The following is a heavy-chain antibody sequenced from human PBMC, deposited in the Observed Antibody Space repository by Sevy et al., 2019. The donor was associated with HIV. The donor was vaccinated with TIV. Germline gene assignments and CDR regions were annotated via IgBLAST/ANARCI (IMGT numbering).Heavy chain of an antibody. V-gene: IGHV5-51*01. Sequence: GESLKISCQDSGDNSNTDWIAWVRQLPGKGLEYMGLVDPDDSDTRYSPSFQGQVIMSADEAINTVYLQWNSLKASDSATYYCARLSNYGAYPDTYYYVMDVWGQGTTVTVSS. CDR3: ARLSNYGAYPDTYYYVMDV. J-gene: IGHJ6*02. CDR1: GDNSNTDW. CDR2: VDPDDSDT. D-gene: IGHD4-17*01.